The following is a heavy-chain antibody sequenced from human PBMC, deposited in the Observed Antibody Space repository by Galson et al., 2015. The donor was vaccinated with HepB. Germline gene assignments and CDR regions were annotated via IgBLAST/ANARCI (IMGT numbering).Heavy chain of an antibody. J-gene: IGHJ4*02. V-gene: IGHV3-30-3*01. Sequence: SLRLSCAASGFTFSSYAMHWVRQAPGKGLEWVAVISYDGSNKYCADSVKGRFTISRDNSKNTLYLQMNSLRAEDTAVYYCARGAGSCSDTSCYDIYFDYWGQGALVTVSS. CDR1: GFTFSSYA. CDR2: ISYDGSNK. D-gene: IGHD2-2*01. CDR3: ARGAGSCSDTSCYDIYFDY.